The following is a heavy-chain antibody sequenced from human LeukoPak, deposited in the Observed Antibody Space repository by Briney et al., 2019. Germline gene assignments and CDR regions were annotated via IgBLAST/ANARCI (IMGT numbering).Heavy chain of an antibody. Sequence: GGSLRLSCTTSGFTFGDFAMGWFRQAPGKGLEWIGFIRSKAYGGTAEYAASVKGKFTISKDDSKSIAYLQVNSLKTEDTAVYYCTGSFGELSFFAHWGQGTLVTVSS. CDR2: IRSKAYGGTA. CDR1: GFTFGDFA. J-gene: IGHJ4*02. D-gene: IGHD3-10*01. V-gene: IGHV3-49*03. CDR3: TGSFGELSFFAH.